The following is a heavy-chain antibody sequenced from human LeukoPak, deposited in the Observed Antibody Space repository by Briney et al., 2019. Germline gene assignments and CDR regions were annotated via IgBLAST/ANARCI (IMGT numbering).Heavy chain of an antibody. CDR3: ASHDAGKYFDY. J-gene: IGHJ4*02. CDR2: IIPILGIA. V-gene: IGHV1-69*04. D-gene: IGHD6-13*01. CDR1: GGTFSSYA. Sequence: SVKVSCKASGGTFSSYAIIWVRQAPGQGLEWMGRIIPILGIANYAQKFQGRVTITADKSTSTAYMELSSLRSEDTAVYYCASHDAGKYFDYWGQGTLVTVSS.